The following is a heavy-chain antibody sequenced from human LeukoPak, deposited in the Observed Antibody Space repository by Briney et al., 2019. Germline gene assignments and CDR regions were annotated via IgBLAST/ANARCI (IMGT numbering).Heavy chain of an antibody. Sequence: PGGSLRLSCAASGFTVSSNYMSWVRQAPGKGLEWVSVIYSGGSTYYADSVKGRFTISRDNSKNTLYLQMNSLRADDTAVYYCAKWGDYDVLTGYYDPDYWGQGTLVTVSS. CDR2: IYSGGST. CDR3: AKWGDYDVLTGYYDPDY. D-gene: IGHD3-9*01. J-gene: IGHJ4*02. CDR1: GFTVSSNY. V-gene: IGHV3-53*01.